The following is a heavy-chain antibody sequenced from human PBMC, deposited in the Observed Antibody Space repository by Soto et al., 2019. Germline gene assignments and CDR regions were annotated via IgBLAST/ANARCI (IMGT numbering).Heavy chain of an antibody. CDR2: INWNGGST. D-gene: IGHD3-10*01. V-gene: IGHV3-20*01. CDR3: ARDRRPGGLRYYYYYMDV. Sequence: GGSLRLSCAASGFTFDDYGMSWVRQAPGKGLEWVSGINWNGGSTGYADSVKGRFTISRDNAKNSLYLQMNSLRAEDTALYHCARDRRPGGLRYYYYYMDVWGKGTTVTVSS. CDR1: GFTFDDYG. J-gene: IGHJ6*03.